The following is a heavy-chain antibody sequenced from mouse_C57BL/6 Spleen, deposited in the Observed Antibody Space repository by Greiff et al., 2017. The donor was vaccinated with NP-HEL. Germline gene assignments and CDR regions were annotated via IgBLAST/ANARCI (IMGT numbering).Heavy chain of an antibody. Sequence: EVKLVESGGGLVQPKGSLKLSCAASGFSFNTYAMNWVRQAPGKGLEWVARIRSKSNNYATYYADSVKDRFNISRDDSESMLYLQMNNVKTEDTAMYYCVRQYLPYYALGDYWGQGTSVTVSS. D-gene: IGHD1-1*02. CDR3: VRQYLPYYALGDY. CDR2: IRSKSNNYAT. CDR1: GFSFNTYA. V-gene: IGHV10-1*01. J-gene: IGHJ4*01.